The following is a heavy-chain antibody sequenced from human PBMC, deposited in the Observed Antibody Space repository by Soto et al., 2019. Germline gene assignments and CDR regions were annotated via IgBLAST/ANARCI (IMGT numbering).Heavy chain of an antibody. J-gene: IGHJ2*01. CDR1: GFTFSSYA. CDR3: AKDLNFGAVAGHWGYWYFEL. CDR2: ISGSGGST. Sequence: EVQLLESGGGLVQPGGSLRLSCAAAGFTFSSYAMSWVRQAPGKGLEWVSAISGSGGSTYYADSVKGRFTISRDNSKNTLYLQMNSLRAEDTAVYYCAKDLNFGAVAGHWGYWYFELWGRGTLVTVSS. V-gene: IGHV3-23*01. D-gene: IGHD6-19*01.